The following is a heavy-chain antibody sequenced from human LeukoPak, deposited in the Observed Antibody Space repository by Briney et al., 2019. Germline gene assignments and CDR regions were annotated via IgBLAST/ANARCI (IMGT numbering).Heavy chain of an antibody. CDR3: VRDFRFLDDY. V-gene: IGHV3-7*01. CDR2: IKQDGTEK. D-gene: IGHD3-3*01. CDR1: GITFSIYG. Sequence: GGSLRLSCAASGITFSIYGMSWVRQAPGKGLEWVANIKQDGTEKYSVDSVKGRFTISRDNAKNSLYLQMNSVRAEDTAVYYCVRDFRFLDDYWGQGTLVSVSS. J-gene: IGHJ4*02.